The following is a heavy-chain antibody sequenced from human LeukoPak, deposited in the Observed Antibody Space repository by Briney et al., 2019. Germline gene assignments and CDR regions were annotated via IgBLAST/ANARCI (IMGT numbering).Heavy chain of an antibody. CDR1: GFTFSSCA. J-gene: IGHJ5*02. CDR2: INSDGINT. Sequence: PGGSLRLSCAASGFTFSSCAMSWVRQAPGKGLVWVSRINSDGINTSYADSVKGRFTISRDNAKNTPNLQMNSLRAEDTAVYYCARDLGQYYDTSDNWFDPWGQGTLVTVSS. D-gene: IGHD3-22*01. V-gene: IGHV3-74*01. CDR3: ARDLGQYYDTSDNWFDP.